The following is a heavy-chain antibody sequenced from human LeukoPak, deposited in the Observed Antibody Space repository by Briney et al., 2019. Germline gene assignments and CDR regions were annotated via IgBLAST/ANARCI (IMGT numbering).Heavy chain of an antibody. Sequence: SVTVSCKASGGTFSSYAISWVRQAPGQGLEWMGRIIPIFGIANYAQKFQGRVTITADKSTSTAYMELSSLRSEDTAVYYCARDGSGYGAFDIWGQGTMVTVSS. V-gene: IGHV1-69*04. J-gene: IGHJ3*02. D-gene: IGHD3-3*01. CDR3: ARDGSGYGAFDI. CDR1: GGTFSSYA. CDR2: IIPIFGIA.